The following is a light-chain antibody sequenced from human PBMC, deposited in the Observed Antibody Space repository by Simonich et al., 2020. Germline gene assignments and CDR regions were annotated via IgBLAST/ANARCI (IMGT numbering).Light chain of an antibody. CDR1: GSDVGGYNS. CDR2: DVS. J-gene: IGLJ3*02. CDR3: SSYTSSSPWV. Sequence: QSALTQPASVSGSPGQSITISCTGTGSDVGGYNSVSWYQQHPGKAPKLMIYDVSKRPSGVSNRFSGSKSGNTASLTISGLQAEDEADYYCSSYTSSSPWVFGGGTKLTVL. V-gene: IGLV2-14*01.